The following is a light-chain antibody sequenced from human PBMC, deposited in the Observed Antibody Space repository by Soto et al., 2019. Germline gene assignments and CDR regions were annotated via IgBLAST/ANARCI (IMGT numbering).Light chain of an antibody. CDR3: QQIYSAPLT. CDR1: QSITTY. CDR2: AAS. Sequence: DIQMTQSPSSLSASVGDRVTITCRASQSITTYLNWYRQKPGKAPKLLIYAASSLQSGVPSRFSGSGSETEFTLSISSLQPEDFATYFCQQIYSAPLTLGGGTKVDLK. J-gene: IGKJ4*01. V-gene: IGKV1-39*01.